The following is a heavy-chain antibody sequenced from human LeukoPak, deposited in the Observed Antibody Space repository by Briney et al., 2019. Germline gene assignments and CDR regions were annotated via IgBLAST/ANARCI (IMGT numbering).Heavy chain of an antibody. D-gene: IGHD3-10*01. Sequence: GSLRLSCAASGFTFSSYAMSWVRQAPGKGLEWVSAISGSGGSTYYADSVKGRFTISRDNSKNTLYLQMNSLRAEDTAVYYCARNMVRGVQFDYWGQGTLVTVSS. CDR2: ISGSGGST. V-gene: IGHV3-23*01. CDR3: ARNMVRGVQFDY. CDR1: GFTFSSYA. J-gene: IGHJ4*02.